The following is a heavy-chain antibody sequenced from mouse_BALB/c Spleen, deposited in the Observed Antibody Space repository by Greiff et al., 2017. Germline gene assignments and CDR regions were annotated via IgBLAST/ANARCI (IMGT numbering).Heavy chain of an antibody. Sequence: EVKLMESGGGLVKPGGSLKLSCAASGFTFSSYAMSWVRQTPEKRLEWVASISSGGSTYYPDSVKGRFTISRDNARNILYLQMSSLRSEDTAMYYCARGAITTATDYWGQGTTLTVSS. V-gene: IGHV5-6-5*01. CDR2: ISSGGST. CDR3: ARGAITTATDY. CDR1: GFTFSSYA. J-gene: IGHJ2*01. D-gene: IGHD1-2*01.